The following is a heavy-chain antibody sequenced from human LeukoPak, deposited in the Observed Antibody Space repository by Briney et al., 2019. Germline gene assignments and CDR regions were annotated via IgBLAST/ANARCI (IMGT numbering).Heavy chain of an antibody. CDR1: GFSLGTSGVG. J-gene: IGHJ4*02. CDR3: ALRHETDGSLDY. V-gene: IGHV2-5*02. Sequence: SGPTLLKPTPTLTLTCTFSGFSLGTSGVGVGWIRQPPVKALEWLAVIYWDDDKRYSPSLKSRLTITRDTSKNQVVLTMTNMDPVDTATYYCALRHETDGSLDYWGQGTLVTVSS. CDR2: IYWDDDK. D-gene: IGHD1-14*01.